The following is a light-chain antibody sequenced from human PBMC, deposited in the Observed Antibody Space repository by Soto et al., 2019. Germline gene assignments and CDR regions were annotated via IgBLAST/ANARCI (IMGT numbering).Light chain of an antibody. CDR1: SSDVGSYDF. Sequence: QSALTQPASVSGSPGQSITISCTGTSSDVGSYDFVSWYQQHPGKAPKLMIYEDTKRPSGVSSRFSGSKSGNTASLTISGPQAEDEADYYCCSYAGSTTWVFGGGTKLTVL. CDR3: CSYAGSTTWV. V-gene: IGLV2-23*01. CDR2: EDT. J-gene: IGLJ3*02.